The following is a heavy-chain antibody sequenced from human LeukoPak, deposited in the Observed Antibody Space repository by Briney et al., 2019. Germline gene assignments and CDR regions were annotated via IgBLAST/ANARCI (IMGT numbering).Heavy chain of an antibody. CDR1: GGSISSSSYY. CDR2: IYYSGST. CDR3: ARVRAADDYYYYYGMDV. D-gene: IGHD6-13*01. V-gene: IGHV4-39*07. Sequence: SETLSLTCTVSGGSISSSSYYWGWIRQPPGKGLEWIGSIYYSGSTYYNPSLKSRVTISVDTSKNQFSLKLSSVTAADTAVYYCARVRAADDYYYYYGMDVWGQGTTVTVSS. J-gene: IGHJ6*02.